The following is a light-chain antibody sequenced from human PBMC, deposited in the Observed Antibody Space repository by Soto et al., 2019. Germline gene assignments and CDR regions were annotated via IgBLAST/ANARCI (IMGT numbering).Light chain of an antibody. CDR3: SSYTNINTRACV. CDR2: EVT. V-gene: IGLV2-14*01. Sequence: QSALTQPASVSGSPGQSITISCTGTSGYIGSYNRVSWYQQHPGNAPKLIIDEVTDRTSGVSNRFSGSKSGNTASLTISGLQAEDEAEECCSSYTNINTRACVFGTGTKLTVL. J-gene: IGLJ1*01. CDR1: SGYIGSYNR.